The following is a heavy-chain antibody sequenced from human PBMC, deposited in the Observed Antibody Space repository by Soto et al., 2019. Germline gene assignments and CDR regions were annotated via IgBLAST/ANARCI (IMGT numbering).Heavy chain of an antibody. D-gene: IGHD6-19*01. J-gene: IGHJ4*02. Sequence: EVQLVESGGGLVQPGGSLRLSCAASGFTFSNYWMNWVRQAPVKGLEWVASINHKGNGTYYIDSVRGRFTISRDNAKNSLYLQMDSLRAEDMAVYYCARNRGWETFDYWGQGTLVTVSS. CDR2: INHKGNGT. CDR3: ARNRGWETFDY. V-gene: IGHV3-7*01. CDR1: GFTFSNYW.